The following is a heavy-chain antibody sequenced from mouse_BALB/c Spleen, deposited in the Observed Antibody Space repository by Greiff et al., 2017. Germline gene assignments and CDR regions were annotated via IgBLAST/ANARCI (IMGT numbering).Heavy chain of an antibody. V-gene: IGHV1-7*01. Sequence: QVQLQQSGAELAKPGASVKMSCKASGYTFTSYWMHWVKQRPGQGLEWIGYINPSTGYTEYNQKFKDKATLTADKSSSTAYMQLSSLTSEDSAVYYCARWDGNYDAMDYWGQGTSVTVSS. CDR2: INPSTGYT. CDR3: ARWDGNYDAMDY. D-gene: IGHD2-1*01. J-gene: IGHJ4*01. CDR1: GYTFTSYW.